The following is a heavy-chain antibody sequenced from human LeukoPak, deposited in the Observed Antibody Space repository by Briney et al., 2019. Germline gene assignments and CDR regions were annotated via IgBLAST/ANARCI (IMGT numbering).Heavy chain of an antibody. V-gene: IGHV1-18*01. J-gene: IGHJ4*02. CDR2: ISAYNGDT. Sequence: ASVKVSCKAFGYTFTNFGITWVRQAPGQGLEWMGWISAYNGDTRYGQNFQGRVTMTTDTSTTTAYMDLRSLSPDDTAMYYCGRVDMATTKDYWGQGTLVTVSS. D-gene: IGHD5-24*01. CDR3: GRVDMATTKDY. CDR1: GYTFTNFG.